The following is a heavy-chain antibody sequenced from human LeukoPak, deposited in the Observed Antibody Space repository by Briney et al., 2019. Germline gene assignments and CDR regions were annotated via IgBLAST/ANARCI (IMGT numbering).Heavy chain of an antibody. CDR1: GGSIGTFY. J-gene: IGHJ3*02. Sequence: SETLSLTCTVSGGSIGTFYWHWIRQPPGNGLEWIGYIYYNGRAIYNPSLKSRVSMSVDTSNNQFSLSLNSVTDADAAIYFCARERSASPAFDIWGQGARVGVSS. CDR3: ARERSASPAFDI. V-gene: IGHV4-59*01. CDR2: IYYNGRA.